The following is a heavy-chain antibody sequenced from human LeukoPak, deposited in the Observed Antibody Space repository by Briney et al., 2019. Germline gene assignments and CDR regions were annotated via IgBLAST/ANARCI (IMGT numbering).Heavy chain of an antibody. CDR1: GFTFSSCT. CDR3: AKAGYSSGWRNFDS. J-gene: IGHJ4*02. D-gene: IGHD6-19*01. Sequence: GGSLRLSCAASGFTFSSCTMNWVRQAPGKGLEWVAVISYDGSNKFYADSVKGRFTISRDNSKNTLYLQMNSLRAEDTAVYYCAKAGYSSGWRNFDSWGQGTLVTVSS. CDR2: ISYDGSNK. V-gene: IGHV3-30*18.